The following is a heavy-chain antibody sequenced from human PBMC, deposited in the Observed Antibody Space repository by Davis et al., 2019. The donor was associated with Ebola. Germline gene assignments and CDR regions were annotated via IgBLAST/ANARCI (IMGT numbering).Heavy chain of an antibody. CDR3: ARDTTVTPPDY. J-gene: IGHJ4*02. CDR2: ISSSSSYT. Sequence: GESLKISCAASGFTFSDYYMSWIRQAPGKGLEWVSYISSSSSYTNYADSVKGRFTISRDNSKNTLYLQMNSLRAEDTAVYYCARDTTVTPPDYWGQGTLVTVSS. V-gene: IGHV3-11*06. D-gene: IGHD4-17*01. CDR1: GFTFSDYY.